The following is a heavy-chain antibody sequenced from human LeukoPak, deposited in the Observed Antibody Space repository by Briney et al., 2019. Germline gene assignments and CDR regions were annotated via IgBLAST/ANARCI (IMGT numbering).Heavy chain of an antibody. Sequence: GGSLRLSCAASGFTFSSYWMSWVRQAPGKGLEWVANIKQDGSEKYYVDSVKGRFTISRDNAKNSLYLQMNRLRAEDTAVYYCARPRGCGSSRCNNFDYWGQGTLVTVSS. CDR3: ARPRGCGSSRCNNFDY. CDR2: IKQDGSEK. D-gene: IGHD2-2*01. CDR1: GFTFSSYW. J-gene: IGHJ4*02. V-gene: IGHV3-7*01.